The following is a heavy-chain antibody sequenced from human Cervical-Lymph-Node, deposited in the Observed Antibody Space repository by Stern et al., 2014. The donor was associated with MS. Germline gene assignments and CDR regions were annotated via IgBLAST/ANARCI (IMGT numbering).Heavy chain of an antibody. CDR3: AKDVDYWSGYFPYYYYGMDV. D-gene: IGHD3-3*01. Sequence: DQLVESGGGVVQPGRSLRLSCAASGFTFSSYGMHWVRQAPGKGLEWVAVISYDGSNKYYADSVKGRFTISRDNSKNTLYLQMNSLRAEDTAVYYCAKDVDYWSGYFPYYYYGMDVWGQGTTVTVSS. CDR2: ISYDGSNK. CDR1: GFTFSSYG. J-gene: IGHJ6*02. V-gene: IGHV3-30*18.